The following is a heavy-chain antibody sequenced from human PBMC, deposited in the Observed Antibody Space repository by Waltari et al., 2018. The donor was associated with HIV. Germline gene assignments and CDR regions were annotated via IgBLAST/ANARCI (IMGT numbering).Heavy chain of an antibody. J-gene: IGHJ4*02. CDR1: GASVTSGEHY. CDR2: IYYTGST. V-gene: IGHV4-30-4*08. D-gene: IGHD2-15*01. Sequence: QVQLQESGPRLVKPSQTLSVTCTVSGASVTSGEHYWTWIRQAPGGGLEWIGYIYYTGSTYYIPSLKSRLSMSLDKSKNQFSLRLTSVTAADTAIYYCAREVYCSGASCSTHYFFDFWGQGILVPVSS. CDR3: AREVYCSGASCSTHYFFDF.